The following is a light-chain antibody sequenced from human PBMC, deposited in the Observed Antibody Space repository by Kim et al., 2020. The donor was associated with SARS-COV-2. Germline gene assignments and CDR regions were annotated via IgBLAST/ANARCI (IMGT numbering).Light chain of an antibody. V-gene: IGLV3-21*04. CDR1: NIGSKS. Sequence: SEAPGKTARITCGGNNIGSKSVHWYQQKPGQAPVLVIYYDSDRPSGIPERFSGSNSGNTATLTISRVEAGDEADYYCQVWDSSSEFGGGTQLTVL. CDR2: YDS. J-gene: IGLJ2*01. CDR3: QVWDSSSE.